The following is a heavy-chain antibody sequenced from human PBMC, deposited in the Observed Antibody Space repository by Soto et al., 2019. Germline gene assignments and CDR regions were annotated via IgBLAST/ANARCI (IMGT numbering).Heavy chain of an antibody. V-gene: IGHV4-39*01. D-gene: IGHD3-3*02. Sequence: SETLSLTCTVSGDSIISSDFYWGWVRQPPGQGLEWIGSIFYLGSSYYNPSLKSRVTMSADTNKNQFSLRLRSVTAADTALYFCARHYLALRKNNWFDPWGQGIMVTVSS. CDR3: ARHYLALRKNNWFDP. CDR1: GDSIISSDFY. CDR2: IFYLGSS. J-gene: IGHJ5*02.